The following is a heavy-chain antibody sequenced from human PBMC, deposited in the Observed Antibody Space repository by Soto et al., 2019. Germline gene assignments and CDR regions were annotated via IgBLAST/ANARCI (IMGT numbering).Heavy chain of an antibody. D-gene: IGHD6-19*01. J-gene: IGHJ6*02. V-gene: IGHV1-18*01. CDR2: ISAYNGNT. CDR1: GYTFTSYG. CDR3: ARAGLGVPGTGYGMDV. Sequence: QVQLVQSGSEVKEPGASVKVSCKASGYTFTSYGISWVRQAPGQGLEWMGWISAYNGNTNYAQKLQGGVTMTTDTSTRTAYMELRSRRSDDTAAYYCARAGLGVPGTGYGMDVWGQGTTVTVSS.